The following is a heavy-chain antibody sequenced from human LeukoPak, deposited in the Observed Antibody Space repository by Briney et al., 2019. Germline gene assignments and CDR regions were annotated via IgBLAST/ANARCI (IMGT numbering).Heavy chain of an antibody. Sequence: PSETLSLTCTVSGGSISSYYWSWIRQPPGKGLEWIGYIYYSGSTNYNPSLKSRVTISVDTSKNQFSLKLSSVTAADTAVYYCARVLRYFDSTQRGSYYMDVWGKGTTVTVSS. J-gene: IGHJ6*03. CDR1: GGSISSYY. D-gene: IGHD3-9*01. CDR2: IYYSGST. CDR3: ARVLRYFDSTQRGSYYMDV. V-gene: IGHV4-59*01.